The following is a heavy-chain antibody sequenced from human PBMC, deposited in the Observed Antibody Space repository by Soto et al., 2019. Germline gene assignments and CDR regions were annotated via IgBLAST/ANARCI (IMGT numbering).Heavy chain of an antibody. CDR1: SFTFSNYG. J-gene: IGHJ6*02. D-gene: IGHD3-10*01. CDR3: AKDVAITLVRGVNGVDV. V-gene: IGHV3-30*18. CDR2: ISFDGSHI. Sequence: QVQLVESGGGVVQPGRSLRLSCAASSFTFSNYGMHWVRQAPGKGLEWVAIISFDGSHIYYAGSVKGRFTISRDNSKNTIYLQMNNLTTEDTAVYCCAKDVAITLVRGVNGVDVWSQGTTVTVSS.